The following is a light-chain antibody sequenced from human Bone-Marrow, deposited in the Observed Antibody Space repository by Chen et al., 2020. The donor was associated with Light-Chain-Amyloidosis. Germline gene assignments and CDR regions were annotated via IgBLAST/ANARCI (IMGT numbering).Light chain of an antibody. V-gene: IGLV3-21*02. CDR3: QVWDRSSDRPV. Sequence: SYVLTQPSSVSVAPGQTATIACGGNNIGSTSVHWYQQTPGQAPLLVVYDDSDRPSGIPERLSCSNSGDTATLTNSRVEAGDEADYYCQVWDRSSDRPVFGGGTKLTVL. CDR1: NIGSTS. J-gene: IGLJ3*02. CDR2: DDS.